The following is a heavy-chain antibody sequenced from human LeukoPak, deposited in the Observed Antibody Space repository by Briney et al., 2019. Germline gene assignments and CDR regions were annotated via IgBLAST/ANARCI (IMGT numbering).Heavy chain of an antibody. CDR3: TTDWSILWWWRPDY. CDR2: IKSKTDGGTT. J-gene: IGHJ4*02. CDR1: GFTFSNAW. D-gene: IGHD2-21*01. Sequence: GGSLRLSCAASGFTFSNAWMSWVRQAPGKGLEWVGRIKSKTDGGTTDYAAPVKGRFTISRDDSKNTLYLQMNSLKTEDTAVYYCTTDWSILWWWRPDYWGQGTLVTVSS. V-gene: IGHV3-15*01.